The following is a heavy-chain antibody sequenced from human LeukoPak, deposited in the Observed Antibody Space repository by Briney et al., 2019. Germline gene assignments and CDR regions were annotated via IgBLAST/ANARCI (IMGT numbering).Heavy chain of an antibody. CDR2: IYTSGST. V-gene: IGHV4-61*02. CDR1: GGSISSGSYY. CDR3: ASPDLVGGDAFDI. J-gene: IGHJ3*02. Sequence: SETLSLTCTVSGGSISSGSYYWSWIRQPAGTGLEWIGRIYTSGSTNYNPSLKSRVTISVDTSKNQFSLKLSSVTAAHTAVYYCASPDLVGGDAFDIWGQGTMVTVSS. D-gene: IGHD2-8*02.